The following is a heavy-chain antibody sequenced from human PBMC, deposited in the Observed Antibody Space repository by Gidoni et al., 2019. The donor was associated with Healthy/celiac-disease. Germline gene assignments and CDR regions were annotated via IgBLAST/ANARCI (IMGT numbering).Heavy chain of an antibody. J-gene: IGHJ4*02. CDR3: AKCYDSSGYYRYYFDY. D-gene: IGHD3-22*01. CDR2: ISGSGGST. CDR1: GFTFSSYA. V-gene: IGHV3-23*01. Sequence: EVQLLESGGGLVQPGGSLRLACAASGFTFSSYAMSWVRQAPGKGLEWVSAISGSGGSTYYADSVKGRFTISRDNSKNTLYLQMNSLRAEDTAVYYCAKCYDSSGYYRYYFDYWGQGTLVTVSS.